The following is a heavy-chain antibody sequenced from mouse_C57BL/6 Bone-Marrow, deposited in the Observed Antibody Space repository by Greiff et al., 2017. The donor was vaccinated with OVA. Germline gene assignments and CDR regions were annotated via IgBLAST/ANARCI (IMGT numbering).Heavy chain of an antibody. J-gene: IGHJ2*01. CDR2: IHPNSGST. Sequence: QVQLQQPGAELVKPGASVKLSCKASGYTFTSYWMHWVKQRPGQGLEWIGMIHPNSGSTNYNEKFKSKAALTVGKSSSTAYMQLSSLTSEDSAVYYCARFYYDYDGGDYWGQGTTLTVSS. CDR3: ARFYYDYDGGDY. CDR1: GYTFTSYW. D-gene: IGHD2-4*01. V-gene: IGHV1-64*01.